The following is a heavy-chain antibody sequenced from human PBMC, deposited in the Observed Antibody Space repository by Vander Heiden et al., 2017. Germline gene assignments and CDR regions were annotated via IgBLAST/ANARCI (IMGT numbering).Heavy chain of an antibody. CDR1: GYTFTSYD. Sequence: QVQLVQSGADVKKPGASVKVSCKASGYTFTSYDINWVRQASGQGLEWMGWMNPDSGNTGYAQKFQDRVTMTRNTSISTAYMELSSLRSEDTAVYYCATGGDYRRHRYYYYAMDVWGQGTTVSVSS. D-gene: IGHD4-17*01. CDR3: ATGGDYRRHRYYYYAMDV. V-gene: IGHV1-8*01. J-gene: IGHJ6*02. CDR2: MNPDSGNT.